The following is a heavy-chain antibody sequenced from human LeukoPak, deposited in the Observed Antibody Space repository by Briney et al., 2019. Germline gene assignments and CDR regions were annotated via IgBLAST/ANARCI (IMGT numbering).Heavy chain of an antibody. CDR2: INHSGST. V-gene: IGHV4-34*01. Sequence: PSETLSLTCAVYGGSFSGYYWSWIRQPPGKGLEWIGEINHSGSTNYNPSLKSRVTISVDTSKNQFSLKLSSVTAADTAVYYCARATYYYDSSGYNNLDYWGQGTLVTVSS. J-gene: IGHJ4*02. CDR1: GGSFSGYY. CDR3: ARATYYYDSSGYNNLDY. D-gene: IGHD3-22*01.